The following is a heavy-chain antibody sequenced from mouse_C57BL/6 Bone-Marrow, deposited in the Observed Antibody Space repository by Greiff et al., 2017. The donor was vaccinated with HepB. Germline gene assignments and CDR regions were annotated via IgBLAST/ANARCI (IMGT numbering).Heavy chain of an antibody. J-gene: IGHJ3*01. CDR3: ARLWGFAY. D-gene: IGHD1-1*02. V-gene: IGHV5-17*01. CDR1: GFTFSDYG. CDR2: ISSGSSTI. Sequence: EVKLMESGGGLVKPGGSLKLSCAASGFTFSDYGMHWVRQAPEKGLEWVAYISSGSSTIYYADTVKGRFTISRDNAKNTLFLQMTSLRYEDTAMYYCARLWGFAYGGQGTLVTVSA.